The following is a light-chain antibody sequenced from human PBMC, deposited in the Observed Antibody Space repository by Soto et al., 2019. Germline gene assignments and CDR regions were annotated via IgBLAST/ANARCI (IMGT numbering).Light chain of an antibody. V-gene: IGKV1-39*01. J-gene: IGKJ2*03. CDR3: QQNYNTPYS. CDR2: ATS. Sequence: GDTVTITCRASQSISDRLNWYQHKPGKAPKLLIYATSTLQTGVPSRFSGSASGTDFTLTINSLQPEDFATYYRQQNYNTPYSFGQGTKLEIK. CDR1: QSISDR.